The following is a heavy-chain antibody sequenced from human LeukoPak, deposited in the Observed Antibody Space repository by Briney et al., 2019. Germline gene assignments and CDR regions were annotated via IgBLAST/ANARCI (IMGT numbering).Heavy chain of an antibody. D-gene: IGHD3-16*02. Sequence: GASVKVSCKASGGTFSSYAISWVRQAPGQGLEWMGRIIPIFGTANYAQKFQGRVTITTDESTSTAYMELSSLRSEDTAVYYCARGGEWLYDYVWGSYPIDYWGQGTLVTVSS. V-gene: IGHV1-69*05. CDR2: IIPIFGTA. CDR1: GGTFSSYA. J-gene: IGHJ4*02. CDR3: ARGGEWLYDYVWGSYPIDY.